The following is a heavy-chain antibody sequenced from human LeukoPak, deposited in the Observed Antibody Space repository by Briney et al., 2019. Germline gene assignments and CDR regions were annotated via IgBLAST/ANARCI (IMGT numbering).Heavy chain of an antibody. CDR3: ARRGEAMDPFDY. CDR1: GYSFTSYW. V-gene: IGHV5-51*01. D-gene: IGHD5-18*01. CDR2: IYPGDSDT. J-gene: IGHJ4*02. Sequence: PGESLKISCKDSGYSFTSYWIGWVRQMPGKGLEWMGIIYPGDSDTRYSPSSQGQVTISADKSINTAYLQWSSLKASDTAIYYCARRGEAMDPFDYWGQGTLVTVSS.